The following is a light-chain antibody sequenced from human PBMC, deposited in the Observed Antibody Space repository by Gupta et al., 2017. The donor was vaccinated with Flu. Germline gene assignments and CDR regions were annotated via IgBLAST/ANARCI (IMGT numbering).Light chain of an antibody. V-gene: IGKV1-5*03. CDR2: KAT. J-gene: IGKJ2*03. CDR1: RSISSW. CDR3: QQYNSYSYS. Sequence: GGRVTIACAARRSISSWLAWYQQKPGKAPKLLIYKATSLESGVPSRFSGSGSRTDFTLTISSLQPDDFAIYYCQQYNSYSYSFGQGTKLEIK.